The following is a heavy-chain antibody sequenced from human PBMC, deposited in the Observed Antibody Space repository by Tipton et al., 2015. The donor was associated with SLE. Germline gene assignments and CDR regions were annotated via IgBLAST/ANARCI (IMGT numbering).Heavy chain of an antibody. D-gene: IGHD1-26*01. Sequence: SLRLSCAASGFTFSGYWMHWVRRAPGKGLVWVARINSDGSTTSYADSVKGRFTISRDNAKNTLSLQMNSLRAEDTAVYYCARSGRRAIVALPTGFDYLGQGTVITVSS. CDR3: ARSGRRAIVALPTGFDY. CDR1: GFTFSGYW. V-gene: IGHV3-74*01. J-gene: IGHJ4*02. CDR2: INSDGSTT.